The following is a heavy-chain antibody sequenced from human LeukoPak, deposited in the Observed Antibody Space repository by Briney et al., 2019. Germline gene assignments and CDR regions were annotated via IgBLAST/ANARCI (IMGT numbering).Heavy chain of an antibody. CDR3: ATGSSRCYYYMDV. Sequence: PSETLSLTCTASGGSIRSNSYYWGWIRQPPGKGLEWIGSIYFSGNTYYNPSLKSRVTISVDTSKNQFSLKLSSVTAADTAVYYCATGSSRCYYYMDVWGKGTTVTVSS. V-gene: IGHV4-39*01. D-gene: IGHD3-10*01. J-gene: IGHJ6*03. CDR1: GGSIRSNSYY. CDR2: IYFSGNT.